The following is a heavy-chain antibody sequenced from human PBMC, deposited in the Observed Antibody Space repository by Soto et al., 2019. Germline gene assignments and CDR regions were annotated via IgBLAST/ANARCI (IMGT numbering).Heavy chain of an antibody. V-gene: IGHV3-48*03. CDR2: ISSSGKAM. CDR3: ARRLAAAWGFDY. CDR1: GFTFSTYQ. Sequence: EVQLVESGGGLAQPGGSPRLSCAASGFTFSTYQMNWVRQAPGKGLEWISHISSSGKAMHYADSVKGRLTISRDNANNTLFLQMNSLRTDDTAVYYCARRLAAAWGFDYWGQGTLVIVSS. J-gene: IGHJ4*02. D-gene: IGHD3-16*01.